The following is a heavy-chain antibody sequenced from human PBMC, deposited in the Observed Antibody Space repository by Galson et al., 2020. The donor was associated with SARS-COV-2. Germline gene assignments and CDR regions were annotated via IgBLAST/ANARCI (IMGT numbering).Heavy chain of an antibody. CDR3: VKITADDSEDWFDP. J-gene: IGHJ5*02. CDR1: GYNFISDD. D-gene: IGHD3-22*01. CDR2: MNPSSGNT. V-gene: IGHV1-8*01. Sequence: ASVKVSCKASGYNFISDDIHWVRQAPGQGLEWMGWMNPSSGNTGYVHKFQGRVTMSRTIATSTAYMELNNLRPEDTAVYFCVKITADDSEDWFDPWGQGTLVTVSS.